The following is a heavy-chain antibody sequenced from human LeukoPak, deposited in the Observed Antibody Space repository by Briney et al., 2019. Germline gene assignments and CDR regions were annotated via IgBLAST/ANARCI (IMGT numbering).Heavy chain of an antibody. CDR2: ISYDGGNT. Sequence: PGGSLRLSCAASGFTFSSYAMHWVRQAPDKGLEWVAVISYDGGNTYYADSVKGRFTISRDNSKNTLYLQLNSLRAEDTAVYYCARDSTYYYGSGSSGPHYFDYWGQGTLVTVSS. V-gene: IGHV3-30*01. J-gene: IGHJ4*02. D-gene: IGHD3-10*01. CDR3: ARDSTYYYGSGSSGPHYFDY. CDR1: GFTFSSYA.